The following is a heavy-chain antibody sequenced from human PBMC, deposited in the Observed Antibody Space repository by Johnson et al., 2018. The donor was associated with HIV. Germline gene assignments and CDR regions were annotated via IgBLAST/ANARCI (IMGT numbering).Heavy chain of an antibody. CDR3: ARDSGRYSSSWAM. J-gene: IGHJ1*01. CDR1: GFTFSSYA. V-gene: IGHV3-30*04. D-gene: IGHD6-13*01. Sequence: QVQLVESGGGVVRPGGSLRLSCAASGFTFSSYAMHWVRQAPGKGLEWVAVIGYDGSDKYYADSVKGRVTISRDNPKNTVYLHMNSLRAEDTAVYYCARDSGRYSSSWAMWG. CDR2: IGYDGSDK.